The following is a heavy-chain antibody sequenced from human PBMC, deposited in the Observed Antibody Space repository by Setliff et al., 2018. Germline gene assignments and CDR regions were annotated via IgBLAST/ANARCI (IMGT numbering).Heavy chain of an antibody. Sequence: GESLKISCVTSGFTFSNYGMTWVRRAPGKRLEWISYISTSSTIIYYADSVKGRFTISRDNANHSLHLQMNSLRDEDTAVYYCARTQVVPASTYSIDYWGQGTRVTVSS. CDR3: ARTQVVPASTYSIDY. CDR1: GFTFSNYG. J-gene: IGHJ4*02. CDR2: ISTSSTII. D-gene: IGHD2-2*01. V-gene: IGHV3-48*02.